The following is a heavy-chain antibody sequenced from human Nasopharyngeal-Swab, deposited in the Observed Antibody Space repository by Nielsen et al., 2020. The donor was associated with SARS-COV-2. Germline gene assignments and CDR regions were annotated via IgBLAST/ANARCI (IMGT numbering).Heavy chain of an antibody. Sequence: ASVKVSCKASGYTFTSYGISWVRQAPGQGLEWMGWISAYNGNTNYAQKLQGRVTMTTDTSTSTAYMELRSLRSDDTAVYYCERQAAYCGGDCFDYWGQGTLVTVSS. V-gene: IGHV1-18*01. D-gene: IGHD2-21*01. J-gene: IGHJ4*02. CDR1: GYTFTSYG. CDR3: ERQAAYCGGDCFDY. CDR2: ISAYNGNT.